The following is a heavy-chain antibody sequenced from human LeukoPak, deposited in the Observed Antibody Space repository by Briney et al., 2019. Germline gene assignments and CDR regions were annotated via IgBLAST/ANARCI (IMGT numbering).Heavy chain of an antibody. CDR1: GGSISNYY. CDR3: TRGWDSSGEGY. J-gene: IGHJ4*02. V-gene: IGHV4-4*07. CDR2: IYGSGMT. Sequence: PSETLSLTCTVSGGSISNYYWSWIRQPAGKGLEWIGRIYGSGMTNYNPSLKSRVTMSLDKSKNQFSLKLNSVTAADTAVYFCTRGWDSSGEGYWGQGTLVTVSS. D-gene: IGHD3-16*01.